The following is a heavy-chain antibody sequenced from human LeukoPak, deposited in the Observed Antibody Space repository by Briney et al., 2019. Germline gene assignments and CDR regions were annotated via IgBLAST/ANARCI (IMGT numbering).Heavy chain of an antibody. Sequence: GGCLRLSCAASGLTFNNYAMSWVRQAPGKGLEWVPAISGSGSKSYYADSVKGRFTISRDNSNSTLYLQLNSLRAEGTAVYYCAKTGYYFDSSDYYRPDAFDIWGQGTMVAVSS. J-gene: IGHJ3*02. CDR1: GLTFNNYA. CDR3: AKTGYYFDSSDYYRPDAFDI. V-gene: IGHV3-23*01. D-gene: IGHD3-22*01. CDR2: ISGSGSKS.